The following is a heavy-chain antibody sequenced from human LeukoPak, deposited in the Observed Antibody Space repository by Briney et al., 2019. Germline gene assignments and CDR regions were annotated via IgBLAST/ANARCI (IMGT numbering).Heavy chain of an antibody. D-gene: IGHD5-12*01. CDR3: ARRAYSREWFDP. J-gene: IGHJ5*02. Sequence: GESLKISCKASGYTFTNYWIGWVRQMPGKDLEWMGTIYPGDSDTRYNPSFQGQVTISADKSISTAYLQWSSLRASDSAMYYCARRAYSREWFDPWGQGTLVTVSS. CDR1: GYTFTNYW. CDR2: IYPGDSDT. V-gene: IGHV5-51*01.